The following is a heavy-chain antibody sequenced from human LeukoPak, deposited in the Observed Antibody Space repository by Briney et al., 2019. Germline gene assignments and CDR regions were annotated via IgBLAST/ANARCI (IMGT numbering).Heavy chain of an antibody. CDR1: GYTFTSYG. D-gene: IGHD2-21*02. V-gene: IGHV1-18*01. Sequence: ASVKVSCKASGYTFTSYGISWVRQAPGQGLEWMGWISAYNGNTNYAQKLQDRVTMTTDTSTSTAYMELRSLRSDDTAVYYCARVSSLKLAYCGGDCYSGIDYWGQGTLVTVSS. CDR2: ISAYNGNT. CDR3: ARVSSLKLAYCGGDCYSGIDY. J-gene: IGHJ4*02.